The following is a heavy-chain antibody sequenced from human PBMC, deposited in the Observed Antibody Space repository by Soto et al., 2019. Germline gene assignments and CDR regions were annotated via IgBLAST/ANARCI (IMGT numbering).Heavy chain of an antibody. Sequence: QVQLQESGPGLVKPSQTLSLTCTVSGGSISSGYYWSWIRQHPGKDLEWIGYIYYSGNTKYNPSLKSRVTISVDTSKNQFSLKLSSVTAADTAVYYCARVFGELSAFDIWGQGTMVTVSS. CDR1: GGSISSGYY. D-gene: IGHD3-10*02. CDR2: IYYSGNT. V-gene: IGHV4-31*03. J-gene: IGHJ3*02. CDR3: ARVFGELSAFDI.